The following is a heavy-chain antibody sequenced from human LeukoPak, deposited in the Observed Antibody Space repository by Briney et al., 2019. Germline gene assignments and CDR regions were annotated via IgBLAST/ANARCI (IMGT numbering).Heavy chain of an antibody. CDR3: ARGKGRGYNHTHLDY. D-gene: IGHD5-18*01. CDR1: GFTYSTHA. V-gene: IGHV3-23*01. Sequence: GGSLRLSCAASGFTYSTHAMTWVRQAPGKGLEWVSGITESGDSTYYADSVKGRFTISRDNSENTLFLQMNSLRAEDTAVYHCARGKGRGYNHTHLDYWGQGTLVTVSS. CDR2: ITESGDST. J-gene: IGHJ4*02.